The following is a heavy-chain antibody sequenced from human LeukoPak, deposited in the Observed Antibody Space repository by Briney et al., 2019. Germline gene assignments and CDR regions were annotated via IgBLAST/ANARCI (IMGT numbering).Heavy chain of an antibody. CDR2: IYYSGST. D-gene: IGHD3-22*01. CDR3: ASLTTYYYDSSGPRYLGAFDI. J-gene: IGHJ3*02. Sequence: PSQTLSLTCTVSGGSISSGGNSWSWIRQLPGKGLEWIGYIYYSGSTYYNPSLKSRVTISVDTSKNQFSLKLSSVTAADTAVYYCASLTTYYYDSSGPRYLGAFDIWGQGTMVTVSS. CDR1: GGSISSGGNS. V-gene: IGHV4-31*03.